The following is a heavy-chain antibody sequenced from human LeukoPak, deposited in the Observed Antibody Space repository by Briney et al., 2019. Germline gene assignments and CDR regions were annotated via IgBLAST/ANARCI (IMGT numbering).Heavy chain of an antibody. Sequence: ASVKVSCKASGYTFTSHGISWVRQAPGQGLEWMGWISAYNGNTNYAQKLQGRVTMTTDTSTSTAYMELRSLRSDDTAVYYCASIIQYYDSSGDNWFDPWGQGTLVTVSS. V-gene: IGHV1-18*01. D-gene: IGHD3-22*01. J-gene: IGHJ5*02. CDR3: ASIIQYYDSSGDNWFDP. CDR2: ISAYNGNT. CDR1: GYTFTSHG.